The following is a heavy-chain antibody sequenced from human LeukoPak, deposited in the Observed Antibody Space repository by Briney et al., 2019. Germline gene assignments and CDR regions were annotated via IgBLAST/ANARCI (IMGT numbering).Heavy chain of an antibody. V-gene: IGHV3-23*01. J-gene: IGHJ4*02. Sequence: GGSLRLSCAASGFTFTRYVMSWVRQAPGKGLEWVSAISGSGGSTYYADSVRGRFTISRDNSKNTLYLQMNSLRAEDTAVYYCAKDYAYSSSGSGVFDYWGQGTLVTVSS. CDR1: GFTFTRYV. D-gene: IGHD6-6*01. CDR3: AKDYAYSSSGSGVFDY. CDR2: ISGSGGST.